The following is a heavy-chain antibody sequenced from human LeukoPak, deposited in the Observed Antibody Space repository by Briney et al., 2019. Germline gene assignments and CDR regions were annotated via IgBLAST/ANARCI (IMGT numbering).Heavy chain of an antibody. CDR1: GYTFTSYG. D-gene: IGHD6-6*01. CDR2: ISAYNGNT. CDR3: ARVRSSRGTFDY. J-gene: IGHJ4*02. V-gene: IGHV1-18*01. Sequence: ASVKVSCKASGYTFTSYGISWGRQAPGQGLEWMRWISAYNGNTNYAQKLQGRVTMTTDTSTSTAYMELRSLRSDDTAVYYCARVRSSRGTFDYWGQGTLVTVSS.